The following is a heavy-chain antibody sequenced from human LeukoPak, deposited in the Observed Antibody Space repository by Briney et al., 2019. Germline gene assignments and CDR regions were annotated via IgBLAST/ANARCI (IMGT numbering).Heavy chain of an antibody. V-gene: IGHV4-39*01. D-gene: IGHD2-8*02. Sequence: SETLSLTCTVSGGSISSSSYYWGWIRQPPGKGLEWIGSIYYSGSTYYNPSLKSRVTISVDTSKNQFSLKLSSVTAADTAVYYCAKYCSGGICFNYWGQGTLVTVSS. CDR1: GGSISSSSYY. CDR2: IYYSGST. CDR3: AKYCSGGICFNY. J-gene: IGHJ4*02.